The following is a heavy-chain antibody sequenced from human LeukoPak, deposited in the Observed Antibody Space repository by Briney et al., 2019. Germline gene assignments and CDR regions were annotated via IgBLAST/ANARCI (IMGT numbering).Heavy chain of an antibody. CDR1: GYTFTSHG. CDR2: IGGFNGET. V-gene: IGHV1-18*01. CDR3: ARHTRAITFDY. J-gene: IGHJ4*02. D-gene: IGHD1-20*01. Sequence: ASVKVSCKTYGYTFTSHGISWVRQAPRHGLEWMGWIGGFNGETHYAQNLQGRVTMTTDTSTSTAYMELRSLRSDDTAVYYCARHTRAITFDYWGQGTLVTVSS.